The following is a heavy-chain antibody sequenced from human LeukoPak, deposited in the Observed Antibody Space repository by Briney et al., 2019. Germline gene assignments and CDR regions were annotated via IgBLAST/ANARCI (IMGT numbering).Heavy chain of an antibody. Sequence: SVKVSCKASGYTFAGYFIRWVRQAPGQGLEWMGRINPNSGDTEYAPKFQGWVTMTRDTSISTAYVEVRRLISDDTAVYYCARDLASTANWEFDYWGQGTLVIVSS. V-gene: IGHV1-2*04. CDR3: ARDLASTANWEFDY. D-gene: IGHD1-26*01. J-gene: IGHJ4*02. CDR1: GYTFAGYF. CDR2: INPNSGDT.